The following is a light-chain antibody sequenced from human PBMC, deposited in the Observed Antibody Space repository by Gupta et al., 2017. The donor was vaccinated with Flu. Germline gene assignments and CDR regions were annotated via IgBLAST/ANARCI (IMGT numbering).Light chain of an antibody. Sequence: SSELPQDPAVSVALGQTVRITCQGDSLRNYYANWFQQKPGQAPILVVYEKNNRPSGIPDRFSGSISGNTASLTIAGAQAEDAADYYCNSRDSSGNRVLFGGGTKLTVL. CDR2: EKN. CDR3: NSRDSSGNRVL. V-gene: IGLV3-19*01. J-gene: IGLJ2*01. CDR1: SLRNYY.